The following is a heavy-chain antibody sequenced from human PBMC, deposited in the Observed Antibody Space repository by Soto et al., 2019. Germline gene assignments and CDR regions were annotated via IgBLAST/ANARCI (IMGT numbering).Heavy chain of an antibody. CDR1: GFTFTSSA. V-gene: IGHV1-58*01. D-gene: IGHD4-17*01. CDR3: AADLSDYGDYAYYFDY. J-gene: IGHJ4*02. CDR2: IVVGSGNT. Sequence: VKVSCKASGFTFTSSAVQWVRQARGQRLEWIGWIVVGSGNTNYAQKFQERVTITRDMSTSTAYMELSSLRSEDTAVYYCAADLSDYGDYAYYFDYWGQGTLVTVSS.